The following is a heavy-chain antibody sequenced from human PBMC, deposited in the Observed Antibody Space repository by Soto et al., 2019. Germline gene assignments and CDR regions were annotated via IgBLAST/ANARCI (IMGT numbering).Heavy chain of an antibody. Sequence: QVQLVESGGGVVQPGRSLRLSCAASGFTFSSYAMHWVRQAPGKGLEWVAVISYDGSNKYYADSVKGRFTISRDNSKNTLYLQMNSLRAEDTAVYYCARFAGTNDAFDIWGQGTMVTVSS. CDR1: GFTFSSYA. J-gene: IGHJ3*02. CDR3: ARFAGTNDAFDI. D-gene: IGHD1-1*01. CDR2: ISYDGSNK. V-gene: IGHV3-30-3*01.